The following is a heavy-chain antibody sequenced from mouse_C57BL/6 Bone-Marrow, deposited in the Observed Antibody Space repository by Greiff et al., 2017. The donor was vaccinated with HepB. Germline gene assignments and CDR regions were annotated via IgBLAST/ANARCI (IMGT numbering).Heavy chain of an antibody. CDR1: GFTFSDYY. D-gene: IGHD1-1*01. Sequence: EVHLVESEGGLVQPGSSMKLSCTASGFTFSDYYMAWVRQVPEKGLEWVANINYDGSSTYYLDSLKSRFIISRDNAKNILYLQMSSLKSEDTATYYCARVHYGSRYAMDYWGQGTSVTVSS. CDR3: ARVHYGSRYAMDY. J-gene: IGHJ4*01. V-gene: IGHV5-16*01. CDR2: INYDGSST.